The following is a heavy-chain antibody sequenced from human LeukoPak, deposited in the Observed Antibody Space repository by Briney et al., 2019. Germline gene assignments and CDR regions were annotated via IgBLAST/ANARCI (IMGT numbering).Heavy chain of an antibody. Sequence: ASVTVSFKASGYTFTVYYMHWVRQAPGQGLEWMGWINPNSGGTNYSQKFQGRVTMTRDTSISTAYMELSRLRSDDTAVYYCARDCPHSILYGSGSYYEFDPWGQGTLVTVSS. CDR3: ARDCPHSILYGSGSYYEFDP. V-gene: IGHV1-2*02. D-gene: IGHD3-10*01. CDR1: GYTFTVYY. CDR2: INPNSGGT. J-gene: IGHJ5*02.